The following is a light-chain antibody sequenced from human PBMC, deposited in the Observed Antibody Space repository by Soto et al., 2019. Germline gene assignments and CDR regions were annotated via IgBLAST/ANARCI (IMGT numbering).Light chain of an antibody. CDR3: QKYTGAPLT. J-gene: IGKJ4*01. Sequence: DIQMTQSPSSLSASVGDRVTITCRASHAISNHLSWYQQKPGKVPKLLIYAASTLQSGVPSRFSGSGSGTDFTLTISSLQPEDVATYSCQKYTGAPLTFGANTQVEI. CDR2: AAS. V-gene: IGKV1-27*01. CDR1: HAISNH.